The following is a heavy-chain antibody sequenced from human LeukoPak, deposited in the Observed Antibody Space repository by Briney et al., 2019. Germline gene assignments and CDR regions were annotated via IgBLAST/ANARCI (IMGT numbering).Heavy chain of an antibody. CDR1: GGSISNYY. CDR3: ARAEVAATPDY. V-gene: IGHV4-4*09. Sequence: ETLSLTCTVSGGSISNYYWSWIRQPPGKGLEWIGYIDDSGSTNYNPSLKSRVTISVDTSKNRFSLKLSSVTAADTAVYYCARAEVAATPDYWGQGTLVTVSS. CDR2: IDDSGST. D-gene: IGHD2-15*01. J-gene: IGHJ4*02.